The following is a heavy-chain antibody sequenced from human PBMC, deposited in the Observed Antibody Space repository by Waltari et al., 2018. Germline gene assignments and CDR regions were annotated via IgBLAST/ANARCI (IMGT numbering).Heavy chain of an antibody. D-gene: IGHD3-16*01. Sequence: EVQLVESGGGLVKPGGSLRLSCAASGFTFSSYSMNWVRQAPGKGLEWVSSISSSSSYISYGASVKGRFTISRDNAKNSLYLQMNSLRAEYTAVYYCARDLADDPIDAFDIWGQGTMVTVSS. V-gene: IGHV3-21*01. CDR3: ARDLADDPIDAFDI. J-gene: IGHJ3*02. CDR1: GFTFSSYS. CDR2: ISSSSSYI.